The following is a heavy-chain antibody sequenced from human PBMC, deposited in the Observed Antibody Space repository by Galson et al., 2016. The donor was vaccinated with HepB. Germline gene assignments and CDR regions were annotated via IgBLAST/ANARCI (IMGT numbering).Heavy chain of an antibody. CDR2: IRSTTAGGTT. Sequence: LRLSCAASGFTFSNVWMNLVRQAPGKGLEWVGRIRSTTAGGTTDYAAPVKGRFTVSRDDSKNTLFLQMSSLETDDTAVYYCATEVFGMPFNSDYWGQGTVVTVSS. CDR1: GFTFSNVW. D-gene: IGHD2-2*01. CDR3: ATEVFGMPFNSDY. J-gene: IGHJ4*02. V-gene: IGHV3-15*01.